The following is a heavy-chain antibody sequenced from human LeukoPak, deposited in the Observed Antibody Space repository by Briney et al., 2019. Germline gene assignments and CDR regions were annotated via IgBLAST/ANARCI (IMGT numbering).Heavy chain of an antibody. CDR3: ARTYYYASSAFHI. CDR1: GGSISSNTYY. J-gene: IGHJ3*02. V-gene: IGHV4-39*01. CDR2: IYDGGST. Sequence: SETLSLTCTVSGGSISSNTYYWDWIRQPPGKGVECIVSIYDGGSTYYNPSLKSRVTISVDTSKNQFSLKLSSVTAADTAVYYCARTYYYASSAFHIWGQGTMVTVSS. D-gene: IGHD3-22*01.